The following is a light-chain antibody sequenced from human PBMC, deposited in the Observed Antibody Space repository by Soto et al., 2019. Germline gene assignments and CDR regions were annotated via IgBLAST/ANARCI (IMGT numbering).Light chain of an antibody. CDR1: QGIRSY. Sequence: DIQLTQSPSFLSASVGDRVTITCRASQGIRSYLAWYQQKPGKAPKLLIYAASTLQSGVPSRFSGSGSGTEFTLTISSLQPEDFATYYCQQLNSYPRVTFGGGTKVEIK. CDR3: QQLNSYPRVT. V-gene: IGKV1-9*01. CDR2: AAS. J-gene: IGKJ4*01.